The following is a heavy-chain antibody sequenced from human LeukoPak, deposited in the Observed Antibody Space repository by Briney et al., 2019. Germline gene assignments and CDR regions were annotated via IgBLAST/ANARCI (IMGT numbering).Heavy chain of an antibody. J-gene: IGHJ4*02. Sequence: SETLSLTCIVSGYSISNDYYWGWIRQPPGKGLEWIGSIFHSGSTYYNPSLKSRVTMSVDTSKSQFSLRLRSVTAADTAVYYCARDVGSSSWETWGQGTLVTVSS. CDR2: IFHSGST. V-gene: IGHV4-38-2*02. CDR3: ARDVGSSSWET. D-gene: IGHD6-13*01. CDR1: GYSISNDYY.